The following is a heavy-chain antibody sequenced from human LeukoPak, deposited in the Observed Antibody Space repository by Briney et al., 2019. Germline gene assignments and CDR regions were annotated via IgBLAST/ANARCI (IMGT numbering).Heavy chain of an antibody. V-gene: IGHV1-46*01. D-gene: IGHD1-26*01. CDR3: ASLSGSFGLRDY. J-gene: IGHJ4*02. CDR1: GYTFTGYY. Sequence: EASVKVSCKASGYTFTGYYMHWVRQAPGQGLEWMGIINPSGGSTSYAQKFQGRVTMTRDTSTSTVYMELSSLRSEDTAVYYCASLSGSFGLRDYWGQGTLVTVSS. CDR2: INPSGGST.